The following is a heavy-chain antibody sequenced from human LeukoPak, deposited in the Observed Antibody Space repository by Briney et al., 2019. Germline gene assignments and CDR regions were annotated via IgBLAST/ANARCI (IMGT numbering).Heavy chain of an antibody. V-gene: IGHV4-59*08. CDR2: IRYSGNS. Sequence: PSETLSLTCTVSGASISPYYWSWIRQPPGKGLEWIGYIRYSGNSNYNPSLESRVTISIDTSKNQFSLRLSSVTAADTAIYYCARSPIIGGDNYVILYDSWGQGALVTVSS. CDR3: ARSPIIGGDNYVILYDS. CDR1: GASISPYY. J-gene: IGHJ4*02. D-gene: IGHD5-24*01.